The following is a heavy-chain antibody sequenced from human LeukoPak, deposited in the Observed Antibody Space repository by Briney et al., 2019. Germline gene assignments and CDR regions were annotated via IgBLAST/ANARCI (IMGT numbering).Heavy chain of an antibody. J-gene: IGHJ4*02. Sequence: GGSLRLSCTASGFTFGDYAMSWVRQAPGKGLEWVGFIRSKAYGGTTEYAASVKGRFTISRDDSKSIAYLQMNSLKTEDTAVYYCASGYSYGSYYFDYWGQGTLVTVSS. CDR1: GFTFGDYA. CDR3: ASGYSYGSYYFDY. D-gene: IGHD5-18*01. V-gene: IGHV3-49*04. CDR2: IRSKAYGGTT.